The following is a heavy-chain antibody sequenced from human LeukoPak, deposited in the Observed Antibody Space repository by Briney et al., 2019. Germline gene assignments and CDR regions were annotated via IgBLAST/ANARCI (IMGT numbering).Heavy chain of an antibody. CDR1: GITFSDHY. V-gene: IGHV3-72*01. D-gene: IGHD3-9*01. J-gene: IGHJ4*02. CDR2: TRNKARSYST. Sequence: GGSLRLSCAASGITFSDHYMDWVRQAPGKGLEWVGRTRNKARSYSTEYAASVKGRFTISRDDSENSLYLQMNSLRAEDTAFYYCTSLAPMTGLPYDSWGQGTLVTVSS. CDR3: TSLAPMTGLPYDS.